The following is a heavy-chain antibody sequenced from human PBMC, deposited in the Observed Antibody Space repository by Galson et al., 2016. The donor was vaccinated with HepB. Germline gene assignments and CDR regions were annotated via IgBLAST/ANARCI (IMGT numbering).Heavy chain of an antibody. J-gene: IGHJ4*02. CDR3: ARSPHGIDY. CDR2: ISHIGCT. Sequence: SETLSPTCAVPGDSISNSNRWSWVRQPPGKGLEWIGQISHIGCTKYNPSLKSRVTISVDKSKNHFSLKLTSVTAADTAAYYCARSPHGIDYWGLGTLVTVSS. CDR1: GDSISNSNR. V-gene: IGHV4-4*02.